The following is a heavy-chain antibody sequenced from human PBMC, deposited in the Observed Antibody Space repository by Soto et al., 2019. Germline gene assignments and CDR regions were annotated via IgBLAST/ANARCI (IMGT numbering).Heavy chain of an antibody. D-gene: IGHD2-2*01. CDR1: GYTFTGYY. Sequence: ASVKVSCKASGYTFTGYYMHWVRQALGQGLEWMGWINPNSGGTNYAQKLQGWVTLTRDTSISTAYMELSRLSSDVTAVYYCARGVPAAKVNFDYWGQGTLVTVSS. V-gene: IGHV1-2*04. CDR2: INPNSGGT. J-gene: IGHJ4*02. CDR3: ARGVPAAKVNFDY.